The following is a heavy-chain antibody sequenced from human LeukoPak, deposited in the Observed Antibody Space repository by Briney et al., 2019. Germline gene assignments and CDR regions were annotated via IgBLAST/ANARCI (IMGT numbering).Heavy chain of an antibody. CDR2: ISSSSSYI. CDR1: GFTFSNYN. CDR3: ARGDSGGMDY. J-gene: IGHJ4*02. Sequence: GGSLRLSCAASGFTFSNYNMNWVRRAPGKGLEWASSISSSSSYIYYADSVKGRFTISRDNANNSLYLQMNSLRAEDTTVYYCARGDSGGMDYWGQGTLVTVSS. V-gene: IGHV3-21*01. D-gene: IGHD3-16*01.